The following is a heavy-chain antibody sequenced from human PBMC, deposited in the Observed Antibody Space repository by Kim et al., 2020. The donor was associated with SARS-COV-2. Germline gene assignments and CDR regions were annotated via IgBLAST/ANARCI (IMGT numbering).Heavy chain of an antibody. CDR3: ARDPFTKAFDA. Sequence: GGSLRLSCAASSTFNFNSFWMFWVRQAPGRGLEWVASMQEDSSVEDYADFAKGRFTISRDNGRKSLFLQMNRLRVDDTAVYYCARDPFTKAFDAWGQGT. V-gene: IGHV3-7*01. J-gene: IGHJ3*01. D-gene: IGHD3-3*01. CDR1: TFNFNSFW. CDR2: MQEDSSVE.